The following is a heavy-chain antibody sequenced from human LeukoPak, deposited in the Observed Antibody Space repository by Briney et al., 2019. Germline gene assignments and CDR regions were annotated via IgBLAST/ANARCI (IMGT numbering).Heavy chain of an antibody. D-gene: IGHD3-10*01. V-gene: IGHV1-18*01. Sequence: VASVKVSCTASGYTFTSYGISWVRQAPGQGLEWMGWTSAYNGNTNYAQKLQARVTMTTDTSTSTAYMELRSLRSDDTAVYYCAREGLSPGRTWFGESNFDYWGQGTLVTVSS. CDR2: TSAYNGNT. J-gene: IGHJ4*02. CDR3: AREGLSPGRTWFGESNFDY. CDR1: GYTFTSYG.